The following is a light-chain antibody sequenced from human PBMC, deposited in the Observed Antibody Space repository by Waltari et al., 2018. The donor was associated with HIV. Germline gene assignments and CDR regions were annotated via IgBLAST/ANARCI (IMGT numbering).Light chain of an antibody. CDR3: ASFTGDNTVI. Sequence: AVTQPASVSGLPGQSTTISCTGDDSDFGLYNFVSWYQQHSGKPPRLILYDVDSRSSGVSDRFSCPMAGNTASLTISGLRAEDEGHYYCASFTGDNTVIFGGGTEVTVL. J-gene: IGLJ2*01. CDR2: DVD. V-gene: IGLV2-14*03. CDR1: DSDFGLYNF.